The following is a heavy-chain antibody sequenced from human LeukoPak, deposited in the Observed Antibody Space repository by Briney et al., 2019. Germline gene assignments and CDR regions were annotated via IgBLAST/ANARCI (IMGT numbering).Heavy chain of an antibody. V-gene: IGHV3-33*08. J-gene: IGHJ4*02. CDR2: IWYDGSNK. Sequence: LSLTCAVYGGSFSGYYWSWVRQAPGKGLEWVAVIWYDGSNKYYADSVKGRFTISRDNSKNTLYLQMNSLRAEDTAVYYCARGTVTNGFDYWGQGTLVTVSS. CDR3: ARGTVTNGFDY. CDR1: GGSFSGYY. D-gene: IGHD4-4*01.